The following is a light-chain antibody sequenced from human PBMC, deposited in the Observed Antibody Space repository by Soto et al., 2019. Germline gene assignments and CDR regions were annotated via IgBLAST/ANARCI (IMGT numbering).Light chain of an antibody. V-gene: IGKV2D-29*02. J-gene: IGKJ1*01. CDR3: MQSIDLPWT. Sequence: DFVMTQTPLSLSVTPGQPASIYCKSSHSLLHSDGKAYLSWYLQKPGQSPQLVIFEGSNRFSGVPDRFSGSGSGTAFTLKISRVEAEDVGIYYCMQSIDLPWTFGQGTKVEIK. CDR2: EGS. CDR1: HSLLHSDGKAY.